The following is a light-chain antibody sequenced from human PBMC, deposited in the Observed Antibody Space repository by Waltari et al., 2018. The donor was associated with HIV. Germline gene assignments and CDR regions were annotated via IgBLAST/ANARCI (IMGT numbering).Light chain of an antibody. CDR3: QSYDSSLRVRV. V-gene: IGLV1-40*01. CDR1: SANIGANYG. CDR2: GNI. Sequence: QSILTQPPSVSGAPGQRVTIPCTGSSANIGANYGVHWYQQFPGTAPKPLIYGNINRPSGVPDRFSGSKSGTSASLAITGLQAEDEADYYCQSYDSSLRVRVFGGGTKLTVL. J-gene: IGLJ3*02.